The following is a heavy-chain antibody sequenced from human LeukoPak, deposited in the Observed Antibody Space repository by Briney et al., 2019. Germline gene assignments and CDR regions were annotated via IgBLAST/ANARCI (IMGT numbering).Heavy chain of an antibody. CDR2: ITSDGSST. Sequence: GGSQRLSCAASGFSFSSYWMHWVRHAPGEGLVWVSRITSDGSSTSYADSVKGRFTISRDNAKNTLYLQMNSLRAEDTAVYYCARDLRVGSPFDYWGQGTLVTVSS. CDR1: GFSFSSYW. J-gene: IGHJ4*02. D-gene: IGHD1-26*01. V-gene: IGHV3-74*01. CDR3: ARDLRVGSPFDY.